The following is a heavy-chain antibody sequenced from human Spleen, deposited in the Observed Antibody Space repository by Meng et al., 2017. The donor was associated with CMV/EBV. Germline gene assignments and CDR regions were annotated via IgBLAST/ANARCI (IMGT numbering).Heavy chain of an antibody. J-gene: IGHJ5*02. Sequence: ITMKESGPTLVKPTQTLTLTCTFSGFSLSTSGVGVGWIRQPPGKALEWLALIYWDDDKRYSPSLKTRLTITKDTSKNRVVLTMTNMDPVDTGTYYCAHRRGTFGGVTNWFDPWGQGTLVTVSS. CDR2: IYWDDDK. CDR1: GFSLSTSGVG. CDR3: AHRRGTFGGVTNWFDP. V-gene: IGHV2-5*02. D-gene: IGHD3-16*01.